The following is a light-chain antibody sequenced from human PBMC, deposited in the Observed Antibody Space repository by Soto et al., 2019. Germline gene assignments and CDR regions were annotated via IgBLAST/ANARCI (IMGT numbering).Light chain of an antibody. J-gene: IGLJ1*01. V-gene: IGLV2-14*01. Sequence: QSALTQPASVSGSPGQSITISCTGTSSDAGSYNYVSWYQLRPGKAPKLMIYEVSNRPPGVSNRFSGSKSGDTASLTISGLQAEDEADYYCSSYTTRTTLYVFGTGTKSPS. CDR1: SSDAGSYNY. CDR2: EVS. CDR3: SSYTTRTTLYV.